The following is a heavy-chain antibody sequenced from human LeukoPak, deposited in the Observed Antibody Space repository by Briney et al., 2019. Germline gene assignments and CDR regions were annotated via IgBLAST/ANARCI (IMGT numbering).Heavy chain of an antibody. V-gene: IGHV1-18*01. CDR2: ISAYNGNT. Sequence: GASVKVSCKASGYTFTSYGISWVRQAPGQGLEWMGWISAYNGNTNYAQKLQGRVTMTTDTSTSTAYMELRSLRSDDTAVYYCARDEKDIVATTYYFDYWGQGTLVTVSS. J-gene: IGHJ4*02. D-gene: IGHD5-12*01. CDR3: ARDEKDIVATTYYFDY. CDR1: GYTFTSYG.